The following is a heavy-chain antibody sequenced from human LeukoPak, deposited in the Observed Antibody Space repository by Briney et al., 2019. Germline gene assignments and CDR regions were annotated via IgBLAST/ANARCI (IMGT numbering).Heavy chain of an antibody. J-gene: IGHJ4*02. CDR3: ARGDSSSWYLDY. D-gene: IGHD6-13*01. CDR1: GFSFSSHA. V-gene: IGHV3-30*04. CDR2: ISNDGRNE. Sequence: GGSLRLSCAASGFSFSSHAVHWVRQAPGKGLQWVAVISNDGRNEYYADSVKSRFTISRDNPKNTLYLQMNSLRPEDTAVYYCARGDSSSWYLDYWGQGTLVTVSS.